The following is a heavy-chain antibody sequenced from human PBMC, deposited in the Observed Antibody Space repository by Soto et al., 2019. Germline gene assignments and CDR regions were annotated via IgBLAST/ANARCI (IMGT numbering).Heavy chain of an antibody. CDR2: IIPIFGTA. V-gene: IGHV1-69*01. CDR3: XXXXXXXXXYYYYGMDV. J-gene: IGHJ6*02. Sequence: QVQLVQSGAEVKKPGSSVKVSCKASGGTFSSYAISWVRQAPGQGLEWMGGIIPIFGTANYAQKFQGRVTITADESTXXAXXXXXXXXXXXXXXXXXXXXXXXXXXYYYYGMDVWGQGTTVTVSS. CDR1: GGTFSSYA.